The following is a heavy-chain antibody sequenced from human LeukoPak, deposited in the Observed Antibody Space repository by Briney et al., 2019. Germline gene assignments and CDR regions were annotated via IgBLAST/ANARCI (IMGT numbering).Heavy chain of an antibody. D-gene: IGHD5-12*01. CDR3: ARDKGYSGYGIDY. CDR2: ISSSSSHI. CDR1: GFTFSSYT. J-gene: IGHJ4*02. Sequence: GGSLRLSCAASGFTFSSYTMNWVRQAPGKGLEWVSFISSSSSHISYADSVKGRFTISRDNAKNSLYLQMNSLRAEDTAVYYCARDKGYSGYGIDYWGQGTLVTVSS. V-gene: IGHV3-21*01.